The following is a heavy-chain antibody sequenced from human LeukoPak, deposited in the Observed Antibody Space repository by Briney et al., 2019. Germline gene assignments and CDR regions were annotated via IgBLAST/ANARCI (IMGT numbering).Heavy chain of an antibody. D-gene: IGHD6-19*01. V-gene: IGHV3-23*01. Sequence: GGSLRLSCAASGFTFSSYAMSWVRQAPGKGLEWVSAISGSGGSTYYADSVKGRFTISRDNAKNSLYLQMNSLRDEDTAVYYCARVEWQWLGAWYYFDYWGQGTLVTVSS. CDR1: GFTFSSYA. CDR3: ARVEWQWLGAWYYFDY. CDR2: ISGSGGST. J-gene: IGHJ4*02.